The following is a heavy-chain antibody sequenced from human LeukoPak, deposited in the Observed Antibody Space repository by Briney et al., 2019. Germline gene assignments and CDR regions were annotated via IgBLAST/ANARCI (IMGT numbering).Heavy chain of an antibody. CDR1: GFTFSSYW. V-gene: IGHV3-74*01. D-gene: IGHD3-22*01. CDR2: INSDGSST. J-gene: IGHJ4*02. Sequence: PGGSLRLSCAASGFTFSSYWMHWVRQAPGKGLVWVSRINSDGSSTNYADSVKGRFTISRDNAKNTLYLQMNSLRAEDTAVYYCAKDHGYTMIVVVSNSYYFDYWGQGTLVTVSS. CDR3: AKDHGYTMIVVVSNSYYFDY.